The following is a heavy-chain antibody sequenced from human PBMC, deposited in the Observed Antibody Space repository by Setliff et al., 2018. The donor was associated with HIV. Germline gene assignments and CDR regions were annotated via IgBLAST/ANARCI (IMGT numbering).Heavy chain of an antibody. CDR1: GFSFSDYY. CDR2: ISSAGSSI. CDR3: VRDQGYDSDLYKFYFDS. J-gene: IGHJ4*02. Sequence: GGSLRLSCAASGFSFSDYYLSWIRQAPGKGLEWVSYISSAGSSINFADSVKGRFTISRDNAKNSLYLQMNSLRVEEDTALYYCVRDQGYDSDLYKFYFDSWGQGTLVTVSS. V-gene: IGHV3-11*01. D-gene: IGHD5-12*01.